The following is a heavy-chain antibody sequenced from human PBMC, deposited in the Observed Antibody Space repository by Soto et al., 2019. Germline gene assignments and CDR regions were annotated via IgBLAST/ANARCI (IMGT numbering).Heavy chain of an antibody. CDR3: ARVRGGWPFDD. CDR2: IYYSGST. J-gene: IGHJ4*02. Sequence: QLQLQESGPGLVKPSQTLSLTCTVSGGSISSGGYYWSWIRQHPGKGLEWIGYIYYSGSTYYNPSLKSRVTISVDTSQNQFSLTLTSVTAEDTAVDYGARVRGGWPFDDWGQGTLVTVSS. V-gene: IGHV4-31*03. CDR1: GGSISSGGYY.